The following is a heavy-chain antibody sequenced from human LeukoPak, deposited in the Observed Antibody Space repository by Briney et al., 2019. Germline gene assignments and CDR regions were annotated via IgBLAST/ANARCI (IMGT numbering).Heavy chain of an antibody. J-gene: IGHJ5*02. CDR1: GFTFSSYG. V-gene: IGHV3-30*02. CDR3: AKGLDYDFWSGSTWFDP. Sequence: PGGSLRLSCAASGFTFSSYGMHWVRQAPGKWLEWVAIIRYDGSNKYYADSVKGRFTISRDNSKNTLYLQMNSLRAEDTAVYYCAKGLDYDFWSGSTWFDPWGQGTLVTLSS. D-gene: IGHD3-3*01. CDR2: IRYDGSNK.